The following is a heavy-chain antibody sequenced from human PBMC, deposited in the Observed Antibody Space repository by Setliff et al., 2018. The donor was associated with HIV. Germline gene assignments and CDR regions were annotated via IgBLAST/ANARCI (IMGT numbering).Heavy chain of an antibody. Sequence: PGGSLRLSCAATGFTFSSYVLHWVRQAPGKGLEWVAVMSTGGDIKIYADAVKGRFTISRDNSKNTLFLQMHSLRADDTAVYYCTRGQRLTIFGVVIRRDWFDPWGQGTLVTVSS. CDR2: MSTGGDIK. J-gene: IGHJ5*02. D-gene: IGHD3-3*01. CDR3: TRGQRLTIFGVVIRRDWFDP. CDR1: GFTFSSYV. V-gene: IGHV3-30-3*01.